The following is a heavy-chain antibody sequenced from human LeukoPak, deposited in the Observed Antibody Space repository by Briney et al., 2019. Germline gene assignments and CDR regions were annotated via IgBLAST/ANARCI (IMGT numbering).Heavy chain of an antibody. V-gene: IGHV1-69*13. CDR2: IIPIFGTA. D-gene: IGHD6-19*01. CDR3: ARPPPRAVAGRRSRYFDY. Sequence: ASVKVSCKASGRTFSSYAISWVRQAPGQGLEWMGGIIPIFGTANYAQKFQGRVTITADESTSTAYMELSSLRSEDTAVYYCARPPPRAVAGRRSRYFDYWGQGTLVTVSS. CDR1: GRTFSSYA. J-gene: IGHJ4*02.